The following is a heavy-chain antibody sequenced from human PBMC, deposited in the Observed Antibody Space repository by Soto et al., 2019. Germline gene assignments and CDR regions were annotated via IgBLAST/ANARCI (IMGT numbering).Heavy chain of an antibody. CDR2: IDWDDDK. D-gene: IGHD3-22*01. CDR3: ARSKYYYDSSGYGTCFDY. Sequence: SGPTLVNPTQTLTLTCTFSGFSLSTSGMRVSWIRQPPGKALEWLARIDWDDDKFYSTSLKTRLTISKDTSKNQVVLTMTNMDPVDTATYYCARSKYYYDSSGYGTCFDYWGQGTLVTVSS. V-gene: IGHV2-70*04. J-gene: IGHJ4*02. CDR1: GFSLSTSGMR.